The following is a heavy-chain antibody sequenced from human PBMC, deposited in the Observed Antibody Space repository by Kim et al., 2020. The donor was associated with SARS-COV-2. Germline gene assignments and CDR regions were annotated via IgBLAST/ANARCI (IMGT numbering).Heavy chain of an antibody. J-gene: IGHJ6*02. CDR3: ARDLTTTVTHITDYYYGMDV. D-gene: IGHD4-4*01. CDR2: INPSGGST. V-gene: IGHV1-46*01. CDR1: GYTFTSYY. Sequence: ASVKVSCKASGYTFTSYYMHWVRQAPGQGLEWMGIINPSGGSTSYAQKFQGRVTMTRDTSTSTVYMELSSLRSEDTAVYYCARDLTTTVTHITDYYYGMDVWCQGTTVTVSS.